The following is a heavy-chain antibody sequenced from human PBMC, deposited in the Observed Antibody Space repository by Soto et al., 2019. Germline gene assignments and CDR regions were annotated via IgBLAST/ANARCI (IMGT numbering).Heavy chain of an antibody. CDR2: INAGNGNT. V-gene: IGHV1-3*01. D-gene: IGHD6-19*01. CDR1: GYTFTSYA. CDR3: ARGRRGSSGWPYFDY. J-gene: IGHJ4*02. Sequence: ASVKVSCKASGYTFTSYAMHWVRQAPGQRLEWMGWINAGNGNTKYSQKFQGRVTITRDTSASTAYMELSSLRSEDTAVYYCARGRRGSSGWPYFDYWGQGTLVTVSS.